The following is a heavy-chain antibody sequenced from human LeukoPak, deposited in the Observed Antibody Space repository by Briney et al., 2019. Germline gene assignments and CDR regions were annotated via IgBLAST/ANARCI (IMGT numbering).Heavy chain of an antibody. J-gene: IGHJ4*02. D-gene: IGHD1-26*01. Sequence: GASVKVSCKAPGGTFSSYGINWVRQAPGQGLEWMGGIIPIFGTANYAQKFQGRVTITADKSTSTAYMELSRLRSDDTAVYYCARDLVVGATSYFDHWGQGTLVTVSS. CDR3: ARDLVVGATSYFDH. V-gene: IGHV1-69*06. CDR1: GGTFSSYG. CDR2: IIPIFGTA.